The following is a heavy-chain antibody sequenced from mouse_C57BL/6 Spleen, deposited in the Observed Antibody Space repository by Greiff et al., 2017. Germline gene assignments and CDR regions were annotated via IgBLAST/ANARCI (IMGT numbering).Heavy chain of an antibody. CDR3: ARRDGAIDY. Sequence: QVQLQQSGTDLVKPGASVKLSCKASGYTFTSYWMHWVKQRPGQGLEWIGYINPSTGGTNYNEKFKSKATLTVDKSSSTAYMQRSSVTAEDAAVCYCARRDGAIDYWGQGTSVTVSS. CDR2: INPSTGGT. CDR1: GYTFTSYW. J-gene: IGHJ4*01. V-gene: IGHV1-53*01. D-gene: IGHD1-2*01.